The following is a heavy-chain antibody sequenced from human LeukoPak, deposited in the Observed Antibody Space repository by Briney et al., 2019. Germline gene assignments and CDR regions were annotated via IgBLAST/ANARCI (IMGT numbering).Heavy chain of an antibody. Sequence: GGSLRLSCAASGFTFSDYYMSWIRQAPGEGLEWVSYISSSGSTIYYADSVKGRFTISRDNAKNSLYLQMNSLRAEDTAVYYCARNVVYYYMDVWGKGTTVTVSS. V-gene: IGHV3-11*01. CDR2: ISSSGSTI. J-gene: IGHJ6*03. D-gene: IGHD2-21*01. CDR3: ARNVVYYYMDV. CDR1: GFTFSDYY.